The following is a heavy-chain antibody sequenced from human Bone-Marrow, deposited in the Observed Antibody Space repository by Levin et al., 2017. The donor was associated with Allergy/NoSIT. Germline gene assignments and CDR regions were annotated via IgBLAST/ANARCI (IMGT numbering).Heavy chain of an antibody. J-gene: IGHJ4*02. CDR2: IYPGDSDT. V-gene: IGHV5-51*01. CDR1: GYSFTSYW. CDR3: ARLLHRGGPNQYPGIAAAGHGYFDY. Sequence: GESLKISCKGSGYSFTSYWIGWVRQMPGKGLEWMGIIYPGDSDTRYSPSFQGQVTISADKSISTAYLQWSSLKASDTAMYYCARLLHRGGPNQYPGIAAAGHGYFDYWGQGTLVTVSS. D-gene: IGHD6-13*01.